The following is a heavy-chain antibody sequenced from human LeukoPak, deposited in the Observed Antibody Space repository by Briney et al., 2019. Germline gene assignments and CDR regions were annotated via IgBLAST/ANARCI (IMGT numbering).Heavy chain of an antibody. CDR2: INPNSGGT. CDR3: ARAVDTAMVIGFDY. CDR1: GYTFTGYY. V-gene: IGHV1-2*02. J-gene: IGHJ4*02. D-gene: IGHD5-18*01. Sequence: GASVKVSFKASGYTFTGYYMHWVRQAPGQGLEWMGWINPNSGGTNYAQKFQGRVTMTRDTSISTAYMELSRLRSDDTAVYYCARAVDTAMVIGFDYWGQGTLVTVSS.